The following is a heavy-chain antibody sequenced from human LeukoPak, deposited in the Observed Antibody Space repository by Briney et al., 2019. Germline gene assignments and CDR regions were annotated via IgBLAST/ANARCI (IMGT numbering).Heavy chain of an antibody. CDR1: SRPISTNNYC. D-gene: IGHD3-3*01. V-gene: IGHV4-39*01. J-gene: IGHJ5*02. Sequence: SQTLSLTCTVSSRPISTNNYCWGWVRHPAWNGLDWIVSVSYSWNTYYNPSLSSRFPISLETSKNQFSLKVRSVTVADTAFYYCASQSGYYKNCFDTWGQGKLVTVSS. CDR2: VSYSWNT. CDR3: ASQSGYYKNCFDT.